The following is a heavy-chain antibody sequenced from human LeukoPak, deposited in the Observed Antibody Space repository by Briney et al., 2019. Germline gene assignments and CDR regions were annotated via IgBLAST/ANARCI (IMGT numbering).Heavy chain of an antibody. J-gene: IGHJ6*02. CDR2: ISGSGGST. Sequence: GGSLRLSCAASGFTFSSYAMSWVRQAPGKGLEWVSAISGSGGSTYYADSVKGRFTISRDNSKNTLYLQMNSLRAEDTAVYYCAGGDRITIFGAPYYYYGMDVWGQGTTVTVSS. V-gene: IGHV3-23*01. CDR3: AGGDRITIFGAPYYYYGMDV. CDR1: GFTFSSYA. D-gene: IGHD3-3*01.